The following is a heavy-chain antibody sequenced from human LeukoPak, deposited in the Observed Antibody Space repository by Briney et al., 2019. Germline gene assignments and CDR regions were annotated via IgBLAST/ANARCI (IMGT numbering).Heavy chain of an antibody. Sequence: PGGSLRLSCAASGFTFSSYAMSWVRQAPGKGLEWVSSISGSGSSIYYADSVKGRFTISRDNSKNTLYLQMNSLRAEDTAVYYCAKDRYNYSGYDYTDYWGQGTLVTISS. V-gene: IGHV3-23*01. CDR3: AKDRYNYSGYDYTDY. J-gene: IGHJ4*02. CDR1: GFTFSSYA. CDR2: ISGSGSSI. D-gene: IGHD5-12*01.